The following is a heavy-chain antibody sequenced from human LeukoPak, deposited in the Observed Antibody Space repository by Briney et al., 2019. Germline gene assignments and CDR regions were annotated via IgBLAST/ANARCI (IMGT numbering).Heavy chain of an antibody. CDR1: GFTFSSYS. V-gene: IGHV3-21*01. CDR3: ARVYSGSYGGFDY. D-gene: IGHD1-26*01. CDR2: ISSSSSSYI. J-gene: IGHJ4*02. Sequence: SGGSLRLSCAASGFTFSSYSMNWVRQAPGKGLEWVSSISSSSSSYIYYADSVKGRFTISRDNAKNSLYLQMNSLRAEDTAVYYCARVYSGSYGGFDYWGQGTLVTVSS.